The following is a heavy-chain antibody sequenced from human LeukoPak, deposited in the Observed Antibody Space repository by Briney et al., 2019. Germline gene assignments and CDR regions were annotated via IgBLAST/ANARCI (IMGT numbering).Heavy chain of an antibody. CDR1: GGSISSGGYY. V-gene: IGHV4-31*03. D-gene: IGHD3-3*01. Sequence: NPSETLSLTCTVSGGSISSGGYYWSWIRQHPGKGLEWIGYIYYSGSTYYTPSLKSRVTISVDTSKNQFSLKLSSVTAADTAVYYCARDQERDFWSGYPAFDIWGQGTMVTVSS. J-gene: IGHJ3*02. CDR3: ARDQERDFWSGYPAFDI. CDR2: IYYSGST.